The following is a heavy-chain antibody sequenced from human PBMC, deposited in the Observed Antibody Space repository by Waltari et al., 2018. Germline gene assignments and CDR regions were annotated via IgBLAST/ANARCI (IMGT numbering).Heavy chain of an antibody. CDR1: GGSMNSYY. D-gene: IGHD2-15*01. V-gene: IGHV4-59*01. CDR2: MYFTGNT. J-gene: IGHJ4*02. CDR3: ARTPLGYCSGGNCYSGYYFDY. Sequence: QVQLQESGPGLVKPSETLSLPCTVSGGSMNSYYWTWIRQPPGKGLEWIGYMYFTGNTYYNPSLKSRVTISLDTSKKQFSLRLTSVTAADTALYFCARTPLGYCSGGNCYSGYYFDYWGQGTLVTVSS.